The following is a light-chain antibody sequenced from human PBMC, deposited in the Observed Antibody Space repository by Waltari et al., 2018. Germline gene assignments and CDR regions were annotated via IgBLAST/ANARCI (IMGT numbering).Light chain of an antibody. CDR2: DTS. V-gene: IGKV3-11*01. CDR3: QQRRNWPLT. Sequence: DIVLTQSPAILSLSPGERASLSCMAIQSVTNYLAWYQQNPGQAPRLLIYDTSNRATGIPARFSGSGFGTDFTLTISSLEPEDFAVYYCQQRRNWPLTFGGGTKVEIK. CDR1: QSVTNY. J-gene: IGKJ4*01.